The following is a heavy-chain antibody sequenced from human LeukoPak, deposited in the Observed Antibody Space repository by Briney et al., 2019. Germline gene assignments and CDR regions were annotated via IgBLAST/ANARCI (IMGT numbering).Heavy chain of an antibody. J-gene: IGHJ5*02. CDR2: IKTNSGGA. Sequence: ASVKVSCKASGYTFTGYYMHWVRQAPGQGLEWMGWIKTNSGGANYAQKFQGRVTMTRDTSINTDYMELSRLRSDDTAVYYCARVFTIATIATWFDPWGQGTLVTVSS. CDR1: GYTFTGYY. V-gene: IGHV1-2*02. CDR3: ARVFTIATIATWFDP. D-gene: IGHD1-26*01.